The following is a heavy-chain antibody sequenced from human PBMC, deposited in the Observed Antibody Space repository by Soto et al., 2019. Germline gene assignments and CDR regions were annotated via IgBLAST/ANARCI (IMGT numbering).Heavy chain of an antibody. CDR2: IYYSGST. CDR1: GGSISSGDYY. V-gene: IGHV4-30-4*01. CDR3: ARGHYDSSGYYYYPLDAFDI. D-gene: IGHD3-22*01. J-gene: IGHJ3*02. Sequence: QVQLQESGPGLVKPSQTLSLTCTVSGGSISSGDYYWSWIRQPPGKGLEWIGYIYYSGSTYYNPSLKSRVTISVDTSKNQCSLKLSSVTAADTAVYYCARGHYDSSGYYYYPLDAFDIWGQGTMVTVSS.